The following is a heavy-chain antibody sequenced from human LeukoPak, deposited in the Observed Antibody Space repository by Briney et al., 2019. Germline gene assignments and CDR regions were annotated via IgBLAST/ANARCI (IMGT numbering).Heavy chain of an antibody. D-gene: IGHD3-22*01. V-gene: IGHV3-21*01. CDR2: ISISSRYI. CDR3: ARDPHYYDSSDTYYYYYMDV. Sequence: GGSLRLSCAASGFTFSSYSMNWVRQAPGKGLQWVSSISISSRYIYYADSVKGRFTISGDNAKNSLYLQMNRLRAEDTAVYYCARDPHYYDSSDTYYYYYMDVWGKGTTVTVSS. J-gene: IGHJ6*03. CDR1: GFTFSSYS.